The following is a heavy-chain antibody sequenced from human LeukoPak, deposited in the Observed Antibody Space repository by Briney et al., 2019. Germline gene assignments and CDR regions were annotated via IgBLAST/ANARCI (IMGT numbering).Heavy chain of an antibody. CDR3: ARVLVVPAAIDWFDP. CDR2: IYDSGST. J-gene: IGHJ5*02. V-gene: IGHV4-30-4*08. CDR1: GGSISSGDYY. Sequence: PSETLSLTCTVSGGSISSGDYYWSWIRQPPGKGLEWIGYIYDSGSTYYNPSRNSRVTISVDTSKNQFSLKLSSVTAADTAVYYCARVLVVPAAIDWFDPWGQGTLVTVSS. D-gene: IGHD2-2*01.